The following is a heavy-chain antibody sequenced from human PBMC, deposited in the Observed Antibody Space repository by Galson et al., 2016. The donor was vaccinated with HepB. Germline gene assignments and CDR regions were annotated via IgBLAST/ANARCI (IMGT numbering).Heavy chain of an antibody. J-gene: IGHJ3*02. V-gene: IGHV3-33*08. CDR3: ARDGTTPRKFAAYDI. CDR2: IRVDGNNQ. D-gene: IGHD4-17*01. Sequence: SLRLSCAASGFTFSGYVMAWVRLAPGKGLEWVAGIRVDGNNQFYGDSVKGRFTISRDNSRHTVYLQMNSLRGEDTAVYYCARDGTTPRKFAAYDIWGQGTVVTVSS. CDR1: GFTFSGYV.